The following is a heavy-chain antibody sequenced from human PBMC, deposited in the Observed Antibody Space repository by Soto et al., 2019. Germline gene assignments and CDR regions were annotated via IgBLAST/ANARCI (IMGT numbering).Heavy chain of an antibody. CDR1: GASLSTGNYF. CDR3: ARETSRVRGYFGPGSFCPGWFDP. V-gene: IGHV4-31*03. CDR2: VHHSGNT. J-gene: IGHJ5*02. D-gene: IGHD3-10*01. Sequence: QLQLQESGPGVVKASQTLSLTCTVSGASLSTGNYFWTWIRQRPEKGLEWIGYVHHSGNTYYDPSLKSRVAITLDASKNQFLLSLTSVTAADTAQYFCARETSRVRGYFGPGSFCPGWFDPWGQGTLVIVSS.